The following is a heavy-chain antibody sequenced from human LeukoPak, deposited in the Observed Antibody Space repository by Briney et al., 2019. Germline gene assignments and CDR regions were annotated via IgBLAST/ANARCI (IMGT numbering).Heavy chain of an antibody. CDR3: ARALTMVRGVRPSNWFDP. Sequence: PGGSLRLSCAASGFTFSSYGMHWVRQAPGKGLEWVAVISYDGSNKYYADSVKGRFTISRDNSKNTLYLQMNSLRAEDTAVYYCARALTMVRGVRPSNWFDPWGQGTLVTVSS. CDR2: ISYDGSNK. V-gene: IGHV3-30*03. D-gene: IGHD3-10*01. CDR1: GFTFSSYG. J-gene: IGHJ5*02.